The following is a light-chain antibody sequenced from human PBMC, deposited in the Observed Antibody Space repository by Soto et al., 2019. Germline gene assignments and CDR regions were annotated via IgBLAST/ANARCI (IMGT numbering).Light chain of an antibody. J-gene: IGLJ3*02. CDR2: EVT. Sequence: QSVLTQPPSASGSPGQSVTISCTGTSSDIGGYDHVSWYRQDPGKAPKVMIYEVTKWPSGVPDRFSGSKAGNTASLTVFGLQAEDEANYYCGSFAGPVWVFGGGTKLTVL. CDR3: GSFAGPVWV. CDR1: SSDIGGYDH. V-gene: IGLV2-8*01.